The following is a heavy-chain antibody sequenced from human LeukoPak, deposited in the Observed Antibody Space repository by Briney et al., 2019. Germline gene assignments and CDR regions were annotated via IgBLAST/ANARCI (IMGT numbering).Heavy chain of an antibody. Sequence: ASVKVSCKASGYTFADYYIHWVRQAPGQGLEWMGWIYPKSGGTNSAQKFQGRVTMTRDTSISTAYMELSRLIFDDTAVYYCARVSTSGFRDWLGPWGQGTLVTVSS. CDR3: ARVSTSGFRDWLGP. CDR2: IYPKSGGT. D-gene: IGHD3-9*01. CDR1: GYTFADYY. J-gene: IGHJ5*02. V-gene: IGHV1-2*02.